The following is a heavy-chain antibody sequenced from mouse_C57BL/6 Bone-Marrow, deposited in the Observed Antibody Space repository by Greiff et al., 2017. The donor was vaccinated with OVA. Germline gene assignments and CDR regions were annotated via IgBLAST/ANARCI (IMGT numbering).Heavy chain of an antibody. CDR3: ARRWDGAMDY. CDR1: GFTFSDYG. Sequence: EVMLVESGGGLVKPGGSLKLSCAASGFTFSDYGMHWVRQAPEQGLEWVAYISSGSSTIYYADTVKGRFTISRDNAKNTLFLQMTSLRSEDTAMYYCARRWDGAMDYWGQGTSVTVSS. J-gene: IGHJ4*01. V-gene: IGHV5-17*01. D-gene: IGHD4-1*01. CDR2: ISSGSSTI.